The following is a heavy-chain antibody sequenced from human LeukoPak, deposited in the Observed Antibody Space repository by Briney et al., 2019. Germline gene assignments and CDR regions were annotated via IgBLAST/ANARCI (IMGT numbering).Heavy chain of an antibody. V-gene: IGHV3-53*01. Sequence: SGGSLRLSCAASGFTFSSYEMNWVRQAPGKGLEWVSVIHKSAITYYADTVKGRFTISRDNSKNTLYLQMNSLRAEDTAVYYCARSLRVRGVPDYMDVWGKGTTVIISS. CDR3: ARSLRVRGVPDYMDV. CDR2: IHKSAIT. D-gene: IGHD3-10*01. CDR1: GFTFSSYE. J-gene: IGHJ6*03.